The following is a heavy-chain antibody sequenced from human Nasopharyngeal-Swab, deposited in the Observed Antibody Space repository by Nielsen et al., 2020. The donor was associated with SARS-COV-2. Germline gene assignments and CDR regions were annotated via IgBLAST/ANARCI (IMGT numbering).Heavy chain of an antibody. CDR2: INHSGST. D-gene: IGHD2-2*01. Sequence: SETLSLTCAVYGGSFSAYYWGWIRQPPAKGLEWIAEINHSGSTNYNPSPKSRVTLSVDTSMNQFSLELRSVTAPDTAVYYCARGLSGIVPAPILGLGPYYYYYYMDVWGKGTTVTVSS. CDR1: GGSFSAYY. V-gene: IGHV4-34*01. CDR3: ARGLSGIVPAPILGLGPYYYYYYMDV. J-gene: IGHJ6*03.